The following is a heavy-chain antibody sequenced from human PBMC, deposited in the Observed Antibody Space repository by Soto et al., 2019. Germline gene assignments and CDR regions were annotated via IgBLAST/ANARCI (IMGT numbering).Heavy chain of an antibody. J-gene: IGHJ4*02. Sequence: GGSLRLSCAASGFTFSSYAMSWVRQAPGKGLEWVSAISGSGGSTYYADSVKGRFTISRDNSKNTLYLQMNSLRAEDTAVYYCAKDRYSSGWSGPYYFDYWGQGTLVTVSS. CDR1: GFTFSSYA. D-gene: IGHD6-19*01. V-gene: IGHV3-23*01. CDR2: ISGSGGST. CDR3: AKDRYSSGWSGPYYFDY.